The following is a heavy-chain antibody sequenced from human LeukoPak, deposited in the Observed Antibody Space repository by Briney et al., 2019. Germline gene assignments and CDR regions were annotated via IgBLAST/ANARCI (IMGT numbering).Heavy chain of an antibody. V-gene: IGHV1-69*04. CDR1: GGTISSYA. J-gene: IGHJ5*02. CDR2: IIPILGIA. CDR3: ARELGYYDSSAPGGFDP. D-gene: IGHD3-22*01. Sequence: SVKVSCKASGGTISSYAISWVRQAPGQGLEWMGRIIPILGIANYAQKFQGRVTITADKSTSTAYMELSSLRSEDTAVYYCARELGYYDSSAPGGFDPWGQGTLVTVSS.